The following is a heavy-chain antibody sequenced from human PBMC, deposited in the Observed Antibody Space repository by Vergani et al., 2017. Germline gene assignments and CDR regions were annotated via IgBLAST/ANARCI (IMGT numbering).Heavy chain of an antibody. D-gene: IGHD5-12*01. Sequence: QVQLPESGPGLVKPSETLSLTCTVSGGSISSYYWSWIRQPPGKGLEWIGEIYHSGSTNYNPPLKSRGTISVDKSKNQFSLKLSSVTAADTAVYYCAIVGGYVGYWGQGTLVTVSS. CDR2: IYHSGST. J-gene: IGHJ4*02. CDR1: GGSISSYY. CDR3: AIVGGYVGY. V-gene: IGHV4-59*12.